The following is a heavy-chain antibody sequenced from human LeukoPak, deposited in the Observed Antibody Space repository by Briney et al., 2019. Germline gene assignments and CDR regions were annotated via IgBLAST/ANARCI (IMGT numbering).Heavy chain of an antibody. J-gene: IGHJ4*02. Sequence: SETLSLTCTVSGDSISSYYWSWIRQPPGKGVEWIGYIYYSGSTKYNPSLKSRVTISLDTSKNQFSLKLTSVTAADTAVYYCARVQSGTVTTVIDYWGQGTLVTVSS. CDR3: ARVQSGTVTTVIDY. CDR2: IYYSGST. CDR1: GDSISSYY. V-gene: IGHV4-59*12. D-gene: IGHD4-11*01.